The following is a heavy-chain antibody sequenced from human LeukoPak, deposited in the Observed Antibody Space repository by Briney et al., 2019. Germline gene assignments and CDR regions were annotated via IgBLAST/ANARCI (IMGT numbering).Heavy chain of an antibody. Sequence: SETLSLTCTVAGGSISSHYWSWIRQPPGKGLEWIGYIYYSGSTNYNPSLKRRVTTSVDTSKNRFTLKLSSVTAADTAVYYCASGATSIAAPFDYWGQGTLVTVSS. J-gene: IGHJ4*02. D-gene: IGHD6-6*01. CDR3: ASGATSIAAPFDY. CDR2: IYYSGST. V-gene: IGHV4-59*11. CDR1: GGSISSHY.